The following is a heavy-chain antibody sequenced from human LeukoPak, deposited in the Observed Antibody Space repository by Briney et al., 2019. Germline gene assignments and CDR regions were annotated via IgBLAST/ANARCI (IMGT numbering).Heavy chain of an antibody. CDR3: AAKGNGYSGSYVFAH. J-gene: IGHJ4*02. CDR2: FFSSGYT. V-gene: IGHV3-66*01. Sequence: GGSLRLSCAASGFSVSVNYMSWVRQAPGKGLEWVSVFFSSGYTKYADSVKGRFTISRDNSENTLNLQMNSLRAEDTAVYYCAAKGNGYSGSYVFAHWGQGILVTVSS. CDR1: GFSVSVNY. D-gene: IGHD1-26*01.